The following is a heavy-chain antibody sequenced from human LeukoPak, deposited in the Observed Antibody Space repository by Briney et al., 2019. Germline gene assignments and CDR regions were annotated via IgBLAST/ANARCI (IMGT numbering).Heavy chain of an antibody. CDR2: IYYSGST. CDR3: AREGGRIALAGTFDY. Sequence: SETLSLTCTVSGGSVSSGSYYWSWIRQPPGKGLEWIGYIYYSGSTNYNPSLKSRVTISVDTSKNQFSLKLSSVTAADTAVYYCAREGGRIALAGTFDYWGQGTLVTVSS. D-gene: IGHD6-19*01. V-gene: IGHV4-61*01. J-gene: IGHJ4*02. CDR1: GGSVSSGSYY.